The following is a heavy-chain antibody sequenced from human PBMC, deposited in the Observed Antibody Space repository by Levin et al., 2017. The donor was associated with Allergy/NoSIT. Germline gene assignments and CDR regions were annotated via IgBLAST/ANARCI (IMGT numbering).Heavy chain of an antibody. CDR2: INAGNGNT. J-gene: IGHJ6*02. D-gene: IGHD5-24*01. V-gene: IGHV1-3*01. CDR1: GYTFTSYA. Sequence: PGGSLRLSCKASGYTFTSYAMHWVRQAPGQRLEWMGWINAGNGNTKYSQKFQGRVTITRDTSASTAYMELSSLRSEDTAVYYCARWGRGWLQFYYYYGMDVWGQGTTVTVSS. CDR3: ARWGRGWLQFYYYYGMDV.